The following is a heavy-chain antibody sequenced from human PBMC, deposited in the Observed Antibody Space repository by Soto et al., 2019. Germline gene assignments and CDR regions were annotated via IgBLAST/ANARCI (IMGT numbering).Heavy chain of an antibody. CDR3: ATAVTGRGSYYWGIGDAFDI. D-gene: IGHD1-26*01. J-gene: IGHJ3*02. V-gene: IGHV1-24*01. CDR1: GYTLTELS. CDR2: FDPEDGET. Sequence: GASVKGSCKVSGYTLTELSMHWVRQAPGKGLEWMGGFDPEDGETIYAQKFQGRVTMTEDTSTDTAYMELSSLRSEDTAVYYCATAVTGRGSYYWGIGDAFDIWGQGTMVTVSS.